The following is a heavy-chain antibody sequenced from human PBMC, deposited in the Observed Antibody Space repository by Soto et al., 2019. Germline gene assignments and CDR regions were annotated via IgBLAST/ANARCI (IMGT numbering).Heavy chain of an antibody. V-gene: IGHV3-23*01. Sequence: VGSLRLSCAASVFTFSNNAMNCVRHAPGKWLEWVSGISGTGYGTYYADSVKGRFTISRDSSNNTLYLQMNSLRGEDTAIYYCAKGITPFAVPPPPAPSHYWGRATLLP. J-gene: IGHJ4*01. CDR3: AKGITPFAVPPPPAPSHY. CDR1: VFTFSNNA. CDR2: ISGTGYGT. D-gene: IGHD3-10*01.